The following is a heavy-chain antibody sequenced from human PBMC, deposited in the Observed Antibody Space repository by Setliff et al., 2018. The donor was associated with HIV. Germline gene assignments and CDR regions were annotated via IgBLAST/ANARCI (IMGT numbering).Heavy chain of an antibody. CDR1: GGSISSSSYY. D-gene: IGHD5-12*01. CDR3: ASYRKAERWLQLGGNFDY. V-gene: IGHV4-39*01. Sequence: SETLSLTCTVSGGSISSSSYYWGWIRQPPGKGLEWIGSIYYSGSTYSNPSLKSRVTISVDTSKNQFSLKLSSVTAADTAVYYCASYRKAERWLQLGGNFDYWGQGTLVTVSS. J-gene: IGHJ4*02. CDR2: IYYSGST.